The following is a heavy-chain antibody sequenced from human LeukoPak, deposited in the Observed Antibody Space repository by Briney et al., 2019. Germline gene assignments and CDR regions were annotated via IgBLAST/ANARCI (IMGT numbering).Heavy chain of an antibody. J-gene: IGHJ4*02. V-gene: IGHV3-23*01. CDR1: GFTFSSYA. CDR3: AKNRGNYYYFDY. CDR2: ISGSGDST. Sequence: GGSLRLSCAASGFTFSSYAMSWVRQAPGKGLEWVSAISGSGDSTYYADSVKDRFTISRDKSKNTLYLQMNSLGAEDTAVYYCAKNRGNYYYFDYWGQGTLVTVSP. D-gene: IGHD4-11*01.